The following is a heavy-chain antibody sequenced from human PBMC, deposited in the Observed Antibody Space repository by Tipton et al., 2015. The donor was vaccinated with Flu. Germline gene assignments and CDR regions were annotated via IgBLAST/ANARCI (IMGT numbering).Heavy chain of an antibody. D-gene: IGHD6-13*01. V-gene: IGHV4-61*02. CDR2: IYTSGST. CDR1: GDSINSGGAY. CDR3: ARDSSWYEYYFDY. J-gene: IGHJ4*02. Sequence: GLVKPSQTLSLTCSVSGDSINSGGAYWSWIRQHPGRGLEWIGRIYTSGSTNYNPSLKSRVTMSVDTSKNQFSLKLSSVTAADTAVYYCARDSSWYEYYFDYWGQGTLVTVSS.